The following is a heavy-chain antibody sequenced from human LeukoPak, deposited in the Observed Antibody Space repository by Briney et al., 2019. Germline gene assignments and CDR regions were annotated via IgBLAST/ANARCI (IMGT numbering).Heavy chain of an antibody. CDR2: INPNSGGT. J-gene: IGHJ4*02. V-gene: IGHV1-2*02. D-gene: IGHD5-18*01. CDR3: ARETNVGYSYGYDY. Sequence: EASVKVSCKASGYTFTGYYMHWVRQAPGQGLEWMGWINPNSGGTNYAQKFQGRVTMTRDTSISTAYMELSRLRSDDTAVYYCARETNVGYSYGYDYWGQGTLVTVSS. CDR1: GYTFTGYY.